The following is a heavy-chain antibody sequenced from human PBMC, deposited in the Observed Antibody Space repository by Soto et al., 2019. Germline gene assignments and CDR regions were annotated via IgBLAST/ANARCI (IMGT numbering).Heavy chain of an antibody. CDR1: GGSISSGGYS. D-gene: IGHD6-13*01. V-gene: IGHV4-61*08. J-gene: IGHJ4*02. Sequence: SETLSLTCAVSGGSISSGGYSWSWIRQPPGKGLEWIGYIFYSGSTNYNSSLRSRVTISVDTSKNQFSLKLSSVTAADTAVYYCARESRSWYGSIWDYWGQGTLVTVSS. CDR2: IFYSGST. CDR3: ARESRSWYGSIWDY.